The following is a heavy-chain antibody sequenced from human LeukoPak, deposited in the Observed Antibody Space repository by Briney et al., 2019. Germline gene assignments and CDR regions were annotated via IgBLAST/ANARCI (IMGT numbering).Heavy chain of an antibody. CDR2: IYYSGST. J-gene: IGHJ4*02. CDR3: ARATTDDSSGYWDY. CDR1: GGSISSYY. D-gene: IGHD3-22*01. V-gene: IGHV4-59*01. Sequence: SETLSLTCTVSGGSISSYYWSWIRQPPGKGLEWIGYIYYSGSTNYNPSLKSRVTISVDTSKNQFSLKLSSVTAADTAVYYCARATTDDSSGYWDYWGQGTLVTVSS.